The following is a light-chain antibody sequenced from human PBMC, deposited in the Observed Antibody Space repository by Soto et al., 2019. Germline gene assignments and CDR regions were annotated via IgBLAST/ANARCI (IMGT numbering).Light chain of an antibody. CDR1: SNDVGGYKY. CDR2: EVN. V-gene: IGLV2-14*03. J-gene: IGLJ1*01. Sequence: QSALTQPASVSGAPGQSITISCTGTSNDVGGYKYVSWYQQRPGTAPKLIMFEVNNRPSGVSDRFSGSRSANTASLTISGLQAQDEADYYCSSYSSNYILSYVFGTGTKLTVL. CDR3: SSYSSNYILSYV.